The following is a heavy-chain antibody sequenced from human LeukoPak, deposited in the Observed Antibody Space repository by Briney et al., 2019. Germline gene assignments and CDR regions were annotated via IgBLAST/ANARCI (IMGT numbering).Heavy chain of an antibody. Sequence: GGSLRLSCAASGFSFRSYAMSWVRQAPGKGLEWVSGISGSGGTTDYADSVKGRFTISRDNSKDTLYVQMNSLRAEDTAVYYCAELGITMIGGVWGKGTTVTISS. CDR1: GFSFRSYA. J-gene: IGHJ6*04. D-gene: IGHD3-10*02. CDR3: AELGITMIGGV. CDR2: ISGSGGTT. V-gene: IGHV3-23*01.